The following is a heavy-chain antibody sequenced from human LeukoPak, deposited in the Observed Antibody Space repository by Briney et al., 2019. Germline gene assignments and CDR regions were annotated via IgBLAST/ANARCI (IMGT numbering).Heavy chain of an antibody. CDR2: ICNSSSYI. J-gene: IGHJ6*03. V-gene: IGHV3-21*04. D-gene: IGHD2/OR15-2a*01. Sequence: GSLGLFFAASGFPFRSHSHNWVRPAPGKGLEWVSSICNSSSYIYYADSVKGRFTISRDNAKNSLYLQMNSLRAEDTAVYYCAKRAQTFLLNAYYFYMDVWGKGTTVTVSS. CDR1: GFPFRSHS. CDR3: AKRAQTFLLNAYYFYMDV.